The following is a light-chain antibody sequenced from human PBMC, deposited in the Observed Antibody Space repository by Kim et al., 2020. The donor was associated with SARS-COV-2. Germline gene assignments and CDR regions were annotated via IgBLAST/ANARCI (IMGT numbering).Light chain of an antibody. CDR1: QSVSNNY. CDR2: GAS. J-gene: IGKJ2*01. CDR3: QQYDSSPYT. Sequence: LSPGERGTLSCRASQSVSNNYIAWYQQKPGQAPSLLIYGASSRATGIPDRFSGSGSGTDFTLTISRLEPEDFAVYYCQQYDSSPYTFGQGTKLEI. V-gene: IGKV3-20*01.